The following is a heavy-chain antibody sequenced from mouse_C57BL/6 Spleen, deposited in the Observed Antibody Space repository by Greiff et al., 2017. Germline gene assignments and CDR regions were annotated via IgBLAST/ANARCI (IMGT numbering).Heavy chain of an antibody. Sequence: EVQLQQSVAELVRPGASVKLSCTASGFNIKNTYMHWVKQRPEQGLEWIGRIDPANGNTKYAPKFQGKATITADTSSNTAYLQLSSLTSEDTAIYYCAREDYYGSSYPYWYFDVWGTGTTVTVSS. CDR2: IDPANGNT. CDR1: GFNIKNTY. J-gene: IGHJ1*03. CDR3: AREDYYGSSYPYWYFDV. V-gene: IGHV14-3*01. D-gene: IGHD1-1*01.